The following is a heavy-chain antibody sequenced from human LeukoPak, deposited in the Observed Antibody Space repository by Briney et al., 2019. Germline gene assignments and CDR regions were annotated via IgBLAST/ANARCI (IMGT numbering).Heavy chain of an antibody. V-gene: IGHV1-8*02. CDR3: ARGLFRSWKWFDS. Sequence: RASVKVSCKASGYTFTGYYMHWVRQATGQGLEWMGWMNPNSGNTGYAQKFQGRVTMTRNTSISTAYMELSSLRSEDTAVYYCARGLFRSWKWFDSWGQGTLVTVSS. J-gene: IGHJ5*01. CDR2: MNPNSGNT. D-gene: IGHD6-13*01. CDR1: GYTFTGYY.